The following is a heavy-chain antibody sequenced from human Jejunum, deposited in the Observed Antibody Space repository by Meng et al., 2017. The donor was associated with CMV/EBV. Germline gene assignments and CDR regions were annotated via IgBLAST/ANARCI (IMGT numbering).Heavy chain of an antibody. J-gene: IGHJ6*02. CDR1: GVNFSTYW. Sequence: CAASGVNFSTYWMSWVRQAPGKGLEWVANIKQDGSEKYYVDSVKGRFTISRDNAKNSVYVQMNSLRAEDTAVYYCARDRRSNAGLDVWGQGTTVTVSS. V-gene: IGHV3-7*01. CDR3: ARDRRSNAGLDV. CDR2: IKQDGSEK. D-gene: IGHD2-2*01.